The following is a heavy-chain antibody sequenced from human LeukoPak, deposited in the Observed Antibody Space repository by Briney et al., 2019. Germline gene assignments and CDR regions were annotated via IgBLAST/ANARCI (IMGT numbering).Heavy chain of an antibody. CDR3: ARALWSSGWYYFDY. J-gene: IGHJ4*02. CDR1: GGSFSGYY. V-gene: IGHV4-34*01. CDR2: INHSGST. D-gene: IGHD6-19*01. Sequence: SETLSLTCAVYGGSFSGYYWSWIRQPPGKGLEWIGEINHSGSTNYNPSLKSRVTISVDTSKNQFSLKLSSVTAADTAVYYCARALWSSGWYYFDYWGQGTLVTVSS.